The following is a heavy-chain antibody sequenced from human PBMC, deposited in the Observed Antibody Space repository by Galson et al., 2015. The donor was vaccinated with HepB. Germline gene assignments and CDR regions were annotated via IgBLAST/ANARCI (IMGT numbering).Heavy chain of an antibody. D-gene: IGHD3-10*01. CDR1: GYTFTSYY. CDR3: AIAYGSGSYYKPPNY. J-gene: IGHJ4*02. V-gene: IGHV1-46*03. CDR2: INPSGGST. Sequence: SVKVSCKASGYTFTSYYMHWVRQAPGQGLEWMGIINPSGGSTSYAQKFQGRVTMTRDTSTSTVYMELSSLRSEDTAVYYCAIAYGSGSYYKPPNYWGQGTLVTVSS.